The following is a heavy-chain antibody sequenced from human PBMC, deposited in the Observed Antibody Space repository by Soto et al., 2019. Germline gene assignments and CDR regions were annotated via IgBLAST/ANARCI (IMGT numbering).Heavy chain of an antibody. D-gene: IGHD6-19*01. CDR3: ARDQEVSGWRGFFDY. J-gene: IGHJ4*02. CDR1: GFTFSSYA. CDR2: ISGSGGST. Sequence: EVQLLESGGGLVQPGGSLRLSCAASGFTFSSYAMSWVRQAPGKGLEWVSAISGSGGSTYYADSVKGRFTISRDNSKNTLYLQMSSLRAEDTAVYYCARDQEVSGWRGFFDYWGQGTLVTVSS. V-gene: IGHV3-23*01.